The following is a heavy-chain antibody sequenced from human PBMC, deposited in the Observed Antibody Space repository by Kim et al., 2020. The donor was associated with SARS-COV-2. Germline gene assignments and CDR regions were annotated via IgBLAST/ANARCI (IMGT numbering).Heavy chain of an antibody. J-gene: IGHJ5*02. Sequence: SETLSLTCAVSGGSISSSNWWSWVRQPPGKGLEWIGEIYHSGSTNYNPSLKSRVTISVDKSKNQFSLKLSSVTAADTAVYYCASVDTAMVTRAGFDPWGQGTLVTVSS. CDR1: GGSISSSNW. CDR2: IYHSGST. V-gene: IGHV4-4*02. D-gene: IGHD5-18*01. CDR3: ASVDTAMVTRAGFDP.